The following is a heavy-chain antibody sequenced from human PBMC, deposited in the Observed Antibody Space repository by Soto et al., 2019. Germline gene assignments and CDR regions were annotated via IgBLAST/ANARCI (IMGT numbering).Heavy chain of an antibody. D-gene: IGHD6-19*01. CDR2: IYTSGST. CDR3: AREFAGQWLHNWFDP. V-gene: IGHV4-4*07. J-gene: IGHJ5*02. CDR1: GGSISSYY. Sequence: ASETLSLTCTVSGGSISSYYWSWIRQPAGKGLEWIGRIYTSGSTNYNPSLKSRVTMSVDTSKNQFSLKLSSVTAADTAVYYCAREFAGQWLHNWFDPWGQGTLVTVSS.